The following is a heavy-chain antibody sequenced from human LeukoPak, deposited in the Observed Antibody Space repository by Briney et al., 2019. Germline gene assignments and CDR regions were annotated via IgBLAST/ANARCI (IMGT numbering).Heavy chain of an antibody. CDR3: AKARGWTGDFDY. V-gene: IGHV3-23*01. CDR1: GFTFHNYA. D-gene: IGHD3/OR15-3a*01. J-gene: IGHJ4*02. CDR2: VSGSGSSI. Sequence: SGGSLRLSCAASGFTFHNYAMSWVRQAPGKGLEWVSSVSGSGSSIYYADSVKGRFTISRDNSKNTLYLQMNSLRAEDTAVYYCAKARGWTGDFDYWGQGTLVTVSS.